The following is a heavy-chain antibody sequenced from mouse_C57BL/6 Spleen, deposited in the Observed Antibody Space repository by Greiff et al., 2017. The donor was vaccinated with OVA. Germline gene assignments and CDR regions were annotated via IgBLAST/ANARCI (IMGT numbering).Heavy chain of an antibody. CDR1: GYTFTSYW. CDR3: ARSGSLMDY. Sequence: QVQLKQPGAELVMPGASVKLSCKASGYTFTSYWMHWVKQRPGQGLEWIGEIDPSDSYTNYNQKFKGKSTLTVDKSSSTAYMQLSSLTSEDSAVYYCARSGSLMDYWGQGTSVTVSS. J-gene: IGHJ4*01. CDR2: IDPSDSYT. V-gene: IGHV1-69*01. D-gene: IGHD3-1*01.